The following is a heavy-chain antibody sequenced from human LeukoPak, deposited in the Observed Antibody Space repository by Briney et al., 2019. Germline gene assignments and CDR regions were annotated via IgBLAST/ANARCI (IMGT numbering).Heavy chain of an antibody. D-gene: IGHD3-10*01. CDR3: ARGGGSGSYYNTDLDY. CDR1: GYTFTSYY. J-gene: IGHJ4*02. CDR2: INPSGGST. V-gene: IGHV1-46*01. Sequence: ASVKVSCKASGYTFTSYYMHWVRQAPGQGLEWMGIINPSGGSTSYAQKFQGRATMTRDMSTSTVYMELSSLRSEDTAVYYCARGGGSGSYYNTDLDYWGQGTLVTVSS.